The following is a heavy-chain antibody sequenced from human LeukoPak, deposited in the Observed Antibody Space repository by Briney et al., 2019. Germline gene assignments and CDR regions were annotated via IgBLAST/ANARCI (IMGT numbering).Heavy chain of an antibody. D-gene: IGHD1-26*01. Sequence: EASVKVSCKASGGTFSSYAISWVRQAPGQGLEWMGRIIPTLGIANYAQKFQGRVTITADKSTSTAYMELSSLRSEDTAVYYCATTYSGSPSGAFDIWGQGTMVTVSS. J-gene: IGHJ3*02. V-gene: IGHV1-69*04. CDR1: GGTFSSYA. CDR3: ATTYSGSPSGAFDI. CDR2: IIPTLGIA.